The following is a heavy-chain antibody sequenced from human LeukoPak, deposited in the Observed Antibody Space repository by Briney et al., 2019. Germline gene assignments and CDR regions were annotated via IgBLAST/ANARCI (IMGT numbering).Heavy chain of an antibody. D-gene: IGHD5-18*01. CDR3: ARVSGYSYGMNYYMDV. Sequence: SETLSLTCTVSGGSISGYYWNWIRQPPGKGLEWLGYIYPSGNSDYNPSLKSRVSMSVDTSKKQISLRLSSVTAADTAVYYCARVSGYSYGMNYYMDVWGKGTTVTVSS. CDR1: GGSISGYY. J-gene: IGHJ6*03. V-gene: IGHV4-4*09. CDR2: IYPSGNS.